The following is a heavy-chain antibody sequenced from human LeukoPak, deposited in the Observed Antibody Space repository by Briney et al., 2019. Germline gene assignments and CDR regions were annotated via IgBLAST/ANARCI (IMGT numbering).Heavy chain of an antibody. V-gene: IGHV3-30*04. CDR2: ISYDGSNK. CDR1: GFTFSSYA. Sequence: GGSLRLSCAASGFTFSSYAMHWVRQAPGKGLEWVAVISYDGSNKYYADSVKGRFTISRDNSKNTLYLQMNSLRAEDTAVYYCAKDLRYFDWSIDYWGQGTLVTVSS. D-gene: IGHD3-9*01. CDR3: AKDLRYFDWSIDY. J-gene: IGHJ4*02.